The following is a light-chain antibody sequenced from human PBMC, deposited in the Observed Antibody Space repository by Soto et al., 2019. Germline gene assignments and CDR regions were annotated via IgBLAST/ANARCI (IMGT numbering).Light chain of an antibody. CDR2: GAS. CDR1: QSVSSSY. V-gene: IGKV3-20*01. Sequence: DTVFTQSLGTVSFSQRARRTLPRRAIQSVSSSYLAWYQQKPGQAPRLLIYGASSRATGIPDRFSGSGSGTDFTLTISRLEPEDFAVYYCQQYGSSPPITFGQGTRLEI. J-gene: IGKJ5*01. CDR3: QQYGSSPPIT.